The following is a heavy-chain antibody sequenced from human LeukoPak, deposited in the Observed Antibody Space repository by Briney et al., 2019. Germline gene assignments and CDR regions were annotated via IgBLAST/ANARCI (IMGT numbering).Heavy chain of an antibody. CDR2: IYYSGST. Sequence: PSGTLTLTCTVSGGSISSGDYYWSWIRQPPGKGLEWIGYIYYSGSTYYNPSLKSRVTISVDTSKNQFSLKLSSDTAADTAVYYCARGPGIAAAGNDYWGQGTLVTVSS. CDR1: GGSISSGDYY. CDR3: ARGPGIAAAGNDY. V-gene: IGHV4-30-4*08. J-gene: IGHJ4*02. D-gene: IGHD6-13*01.